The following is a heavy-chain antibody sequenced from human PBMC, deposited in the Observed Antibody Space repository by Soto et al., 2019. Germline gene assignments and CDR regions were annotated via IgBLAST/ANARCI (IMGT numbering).Heavy chain of an antibody. V-gene: IGHV1-3*01. CDR3: ARDFLWSRGYHYYYGMDV. Sequence: ASVKVSCKASGYTFATYAVHWVRQAPGQRLEWMGWINAVNGNTKYSQKFHGRVSITRDTSASTAYMELSSLTSEDTAVYYCARDFLWSRGYHYYYGMDVWGQGTTVTVSS. J-gene: IGHJ6*02. CDR1: GYTFATYA. D-gene: IGHD3-10*01. CDR2: INAVNGNT.